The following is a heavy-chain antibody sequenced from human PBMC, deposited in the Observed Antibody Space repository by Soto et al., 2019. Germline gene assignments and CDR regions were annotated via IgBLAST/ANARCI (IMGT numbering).Heavy chain of an antibody. Sequence: EVQLLESGGGLVQPGESLRLSCAASGFTLSSYAMSWVRQAPGKGQQWVSVISASGISTFYADSVEGRFTISRDNSKNTLYLQINSLRAEDTAVYYCAKHQLAGYLDPIDYWGQGTLVTVSS. CDR1: GFTLSSYA. J-gene: IGHJ4*02. CDR2: ISASGIST. D-gene: IGHD6-13*01. V-gene: IGHV3-23*01. CDR3: AKHQLAGYLDPIDY.